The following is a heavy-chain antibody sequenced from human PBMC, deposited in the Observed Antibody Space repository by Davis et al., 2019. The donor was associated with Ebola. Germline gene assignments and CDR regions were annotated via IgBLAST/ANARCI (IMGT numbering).Heavy chain of an antibody. Sequence: GESLKISCAASGFIFTNYAMNWVRQAPGKGLEWVSGISGNGRATYYGDSVKGRFTISRDNPTRTVFLQMNSLRDEDTALYYCAKEVPATFLDPFDLWGQGTMVTVYS. D-gene: IGHD2/OR15-2a*01. CDR3: AKEVPATFLDPFDL. CDR2: ISGNGRAT. V-gene: IGHV3-23*01. J-gene: IGHJ3*01. CDR1: GFIFTNYA.